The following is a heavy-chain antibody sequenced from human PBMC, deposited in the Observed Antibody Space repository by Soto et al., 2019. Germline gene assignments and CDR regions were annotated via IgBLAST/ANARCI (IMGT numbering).Heavy chain of an antibody. J-gene: IGHJ5*02. CDR1: GGTFSSYT. V-gene: IGHV1-69*02. Sequence: QVQLVQSGAEVKKPGSSVKVSCKASGGTFSSYTISWVRQAPGQGLEWMGRIIPILGIANYAQKFQGRVTITADKSTSTAYMELSSLRSEDTAVYYCARTTLGYCSSTSCYNWFDLWGQGTLVTVSS. CDR2: IIPILGIA. CDR3: ARTTLGYCSSTSCYNWFDL. D-gene: IGHD2-2*01.